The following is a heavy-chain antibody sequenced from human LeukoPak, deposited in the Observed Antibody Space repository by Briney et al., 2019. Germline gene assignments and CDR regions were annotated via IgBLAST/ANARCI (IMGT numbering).Heavy chain of an antibody. J-gene: IGHJ4*02. Sequence: SETLSLTCAVYGGSFSGYYWSWIRQPPGKGLEWIGEINHSGSTNYNPSLKSRVTISVDPSKKQFSLKLSSVTAADTAVYYCARRHYEILSGYPSWGQGILVTVSS. CDR2: INHSGST. CDR1: GGSFSGYY. D-gene: IGHD3-9*01. CDR3: ARRHYEILSGYPS. V-gene: IGHV4-34*01.